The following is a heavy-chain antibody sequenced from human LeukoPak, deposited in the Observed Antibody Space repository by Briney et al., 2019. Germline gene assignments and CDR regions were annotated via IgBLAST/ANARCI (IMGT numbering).Heavy chain of an antibody. D-gene: IGHD2/OR15-2a*01. V-gene: IGHV3-23*01. CDR1: GFTFSSYA. CDR3: ARGTFSPDN. J-gene: IGHJ4*02. Sequence: GGSLRLSCAASGFTFSSYAMTWVRQAPGKGLEWVSSLSSSGDTTYYADSVKGRFTVSRDNSKNTLFLQMNSLRAEDTAVYCCARGTFSPDNWGQGTLVTVAS. CDR2: LSSSGDTT.